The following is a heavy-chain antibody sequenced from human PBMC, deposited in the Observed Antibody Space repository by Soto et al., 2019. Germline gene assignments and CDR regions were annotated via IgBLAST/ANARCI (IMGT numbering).Heavy chain of an antibody. CDR1: GGSFSGYY. J-gene: IGHJ5*02. Sequence: SETLSLTCAVYGGSFSGYYWSWIRQPPGKGLEWIGEINHIGSTNYNPSLKSRVTILLDTPKNLFSLKLSSVTAADTAVYYCANSLKYNWFDPWGQGTLVTVSS. V-gene: IGHV4-34*01. CDR2: INHIGST. CDR3: ANSLKYNWFDP. D-gene: IGHD2-15*01.